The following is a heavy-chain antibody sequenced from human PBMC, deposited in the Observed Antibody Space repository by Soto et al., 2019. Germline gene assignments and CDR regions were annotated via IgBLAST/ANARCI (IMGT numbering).Heavy chain of an antibody. D-gene: IGHD3-9*01. CDR3: TTDAQISLTLVGFEY. J-gene: IGHJ4*01. CDR1: VW. Sequence: VWVSRVLQNTGKGLEWVGRIKSKIDGGTTDYAAPIKGRFAVSRDESNNMVYLQMNSLKTEDTGVYYCTTDAQISLTLVGFEYWGHGSLVTVSS. CDR2: IKSKIDGGTT. V-gene: IGHV3-15*01.